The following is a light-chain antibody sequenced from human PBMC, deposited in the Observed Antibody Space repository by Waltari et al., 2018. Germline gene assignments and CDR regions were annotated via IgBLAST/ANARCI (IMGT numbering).Light chain of an antibody. CDR1: RSNIGSP. V-gene: IGLV1-44*01. CDR2: SNI. CDR3: AAWDDSLNGLYV. Sequence: QSVLTQPPSASGTPGQTVTIPCSGRRSNIGSPVNWYQQLPGTPPKLLIYSNIQRPSGVPDRISGSKSGTSASLAISGLQSEDEGDYYCAAWDDSLNGLYVFGTGTKVTVL. J-gene: IGLJ1*01.